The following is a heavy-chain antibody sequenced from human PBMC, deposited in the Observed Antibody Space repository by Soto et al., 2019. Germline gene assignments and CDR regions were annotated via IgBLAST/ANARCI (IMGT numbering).Heavy chain of an antibody. J-gene: IGHJ6*02. D-gene: IGHD2-2*01. CDR3: ARSQGSSTSLEIYYYYYDGMDV. CDR1: GGTFSSYA. Sequence: QVQLVQSGAEVKKPGSSVKVSCKASGGTFSSYAISWVRQAPGQGLEWMGGIIPTSDTTNYAQKFQGRVTITADESTSTAYMELSSLRSEDTAVYYCARSQGSSTSLEIYYYYYDGMDVWGQGTTVTVSS. CDR2: IIPTSDTT. V-gene: IGHV1-69*01.